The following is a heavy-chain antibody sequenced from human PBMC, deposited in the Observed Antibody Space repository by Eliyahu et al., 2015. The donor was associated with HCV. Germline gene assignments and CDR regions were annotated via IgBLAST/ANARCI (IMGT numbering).Heavy chain of an antibody. CDR1: GFPFSSYG. D-gene: IGHD6-13*01. V-gene: IGHV3-33*01. CDR3: ARDLAAAPYGMDV. CDR2: IWYDGSNK. J-gene: IGHJ6*02. Sequence: QVQLVESGGGVVQPGXSLRLSCAASGFPFSSYGMHWXRQAPGKGLEWVXVIWYDGSNKYYADSVKGRFTISRDNSKNTLYLQMNSLRAEDTAVYYCARDLAAAPYGMDVWGQGTTVTVSS.